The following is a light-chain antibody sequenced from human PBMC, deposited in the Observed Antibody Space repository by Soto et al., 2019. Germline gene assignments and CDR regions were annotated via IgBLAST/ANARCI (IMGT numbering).Light chain of an antibody. CDR1: ALPNQF. CDR2: KDT. CDR3: QSADSSNTYVI. V-gene: IGLV3-25*03. Sequence: SYELTQPPSVSVSPGQTARITCSGDALPNQFVYWYQQKPGQAPVLVIYKDTERPSGIPDRFSGSSSGTKVTLTISGVQAEDEAAYYCQSADSSNTYVIFGGGTKVTVL. J-gene: IGLJ2*01.